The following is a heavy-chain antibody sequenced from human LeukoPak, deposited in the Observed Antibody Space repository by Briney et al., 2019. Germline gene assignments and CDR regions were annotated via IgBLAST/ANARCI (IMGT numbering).Heavy chain of an antibody. D-gene: IGHD6-13*01. CDR2: MKQDGSDK. CDR1: GFTFSTHW. V-gene: IGHV3-7*01. Sequence: PGGSLRLSCAASGFTFSTHWMSWVRQAPGKGLEWVANMKQDGSDKYYADSVKGRFTISRDNAKNSLYLRMNSLRAEDTAVYYCATEGVYPFDYWGQGTLVTVSS. J-gene: IGHJ4*02. CDR3: ATEGVYPFDY.